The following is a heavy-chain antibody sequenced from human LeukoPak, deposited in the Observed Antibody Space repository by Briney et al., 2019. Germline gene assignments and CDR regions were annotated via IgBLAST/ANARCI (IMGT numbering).Heavy chain of an antibody. CDR3: ARDATTEPGTVYMDV. J-gene: IGHJ6*03. D-gene: IGHD6-13*01. CDR1: GFTFSSYS. Sequence: NPGGSLRLSCAASGFTFSSYSMNWVRQAPGKGLEWVSSISSSSSYIYYADSVKGRFTISRDNAKNSLYLQMNSLRAEDTALYFCARDATTEPGTVYMDVWGKGTTVTISS. CDR2: ISSSSSYI. V-gene: IGHV3-21*01.